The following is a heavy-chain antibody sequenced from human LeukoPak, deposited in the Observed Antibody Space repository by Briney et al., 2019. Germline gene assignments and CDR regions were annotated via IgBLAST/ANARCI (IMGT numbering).Heavy chain of an antibody. D-gene: IGHD3-10*01. CDR1: GFTFDDYA. CDR2: ISWNSGSI. Sequence: GRSLRLSCAASGFTFDDYAMHWVRQAPGKGLEWVSGISWNSGSIGYADSVKGRFTISRDNAKNSLYLQMNSLRAEDTALYYCAKSGSGSEELDYWGQETLVTVSS. CDR3: AKSGSGSEELDY. V-gene: IGHV3-9*01. J-gene: IGHJ4*02.